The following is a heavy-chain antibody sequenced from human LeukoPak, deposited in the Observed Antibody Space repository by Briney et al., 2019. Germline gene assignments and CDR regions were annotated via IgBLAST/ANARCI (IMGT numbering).Heavy chain of an antibody. Sequence: GGSLRLSCAASGFTFSSYGMHWVRQAPGKGLEWVAVISYDGSNKYYADSVKGRFTISRDNSKNTLYLQMNSLRAEDTAVYYCAKARTGYSSGWAPDYWGQGTLVTVS. CDR3: AKARTGYSSGWAPDY. J-gene: IGHJ4*02. CDR2: ISYDGSNK. CDR1: GFTFSSYG. V-gene: IGHV3-30*18. D-gene: IGHD6-19*01.